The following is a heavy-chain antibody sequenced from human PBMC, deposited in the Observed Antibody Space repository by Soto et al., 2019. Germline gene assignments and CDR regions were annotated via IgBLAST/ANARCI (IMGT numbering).Heavy chain of an antibody. CDR2: IYHSGST. D-gene: IGHD2-15*01. CDR1: GDSISSSNW. CDR3: PGERTLGYGMDV. V-gene: IGHV4-4*02. J-gene: IGHJ6*02. Sequence: SETLSLTCAVSGDSISSSNWWSWVRQPPGKGLEWIGEIYHSGSTNYNPSLKSRVTISVDKSKNQFSLKLSSVTAADTAVYYCPGERTLGYGMDVWGQGTTVTVSS.